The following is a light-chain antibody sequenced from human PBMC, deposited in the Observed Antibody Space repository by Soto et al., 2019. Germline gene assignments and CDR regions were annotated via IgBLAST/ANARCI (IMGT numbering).Light chain of an antibody. Sequence: DIQMTQSPSSLSASVGDRVTITCQARQDIINYLNWYQQKPGSAPKLLIYDASNLESGVPSRFSGSGSGTDFSFTISSLQPEDIATYYCQQYDSLPYTFGQGTKLEI. V-gene: IGKV1-33*01. CDR3: QQYDSLPYT. J-gene: IGKJ2*01. CDR1: QDIINY. CDR2: DAS.